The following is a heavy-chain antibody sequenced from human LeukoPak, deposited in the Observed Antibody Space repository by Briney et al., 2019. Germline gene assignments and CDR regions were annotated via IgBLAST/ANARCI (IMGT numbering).Heavy chain of an antibody. J-gene: IGHJ4*02. CDR1: GGSISSYY. CDR3: AREGYYYAGSGYYYLDY. Sequence: SETLSLTCTVSGGSISSYYWSWLRQPPGKGLEWIGYIYYNGSTNYNPSLKSRVTISVDTSKNHFSLKLNSVTAADTAVYYCAREGYYYAGSGYYYLDYWGQGTLVTVSS. D-gene: IGHD3-22*01. CDR2: IYYNGST. V-gene: IGHV4-59*01.